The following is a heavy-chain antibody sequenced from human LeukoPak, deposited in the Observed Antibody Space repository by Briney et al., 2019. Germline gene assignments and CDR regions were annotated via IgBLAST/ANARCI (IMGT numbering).Heavy chain of an antibody. J-gene: IGHJ4*02. CDR1: GGYISSFY. V-gene: IGHV4-59*01. Sequence: SETLSLTCTVSGGYISSFYWRWIGPPPGEGLEWMGYIYYSGSTNYNPSLKSRVTISVDTSKTQFSLKLSSVTAADTAVYYCARTTPSGWFDYWGQGTLVTVSS. D-gene: IGHD6-19*01. CDR3: ARTTPSGWFDY. CDR2: IYYSGST.